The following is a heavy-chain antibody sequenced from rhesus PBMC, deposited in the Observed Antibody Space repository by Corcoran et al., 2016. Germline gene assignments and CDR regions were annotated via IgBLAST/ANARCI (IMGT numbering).Heavy chain of an antibody. CDR2: ISGSGGST. V-gene: IGHV4-173*01. D-gene: IGHD2-27*01. CDR1: GGSISSNY. Sequence: QLQLQESGPGLVKPSETLSLPCAVSGGSISSNYWSWIRQPPGKGLEWIGRISGSGGSTDYNPSLKSRVTISTDTSKNQFSLKLSSVTAADTAVYYCAREYCSGIYCYAKDYFDYWGQGVLVTVSS. CDR3: AREYCSGIYCYAKDYFDY. J-gene: IGHJ4*01.